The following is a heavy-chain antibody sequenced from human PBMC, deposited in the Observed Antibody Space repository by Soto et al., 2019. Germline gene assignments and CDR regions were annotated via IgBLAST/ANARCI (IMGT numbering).Heavy chain of an antibody. J-gene: IGHJ5*02. D-gene: IGHD2-15*01. CDR2: IYYGGST. V-gene: IGHV4-39*01. Sequence: QLQLQESGPGLVKPSETLSLTCTVSGGSISSSSYYWGWIRQPPGKGLEWIGSIYYGGSTYYNPSLKSRLTISVDTSKNQFSLKLSSVTAADTAVYYCANRCSGSSCRGSGWFDPWGQGTLVIVSS. CDR1: GGSISSSSYY. CDR3: ANRCSGSSCRGSGWFDP.